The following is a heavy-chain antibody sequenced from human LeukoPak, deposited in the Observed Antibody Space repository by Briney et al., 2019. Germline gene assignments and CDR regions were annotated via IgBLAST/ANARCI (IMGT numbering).Heavy chain of an antibody. Sequence: PGGSLSPSCAPSGFTFRSYAMSGVRQAPRGGRECVSVIRSSGGSTCSAESVKGRFTTYRDNSKNTLYLQMNSLRVEDTAIYYCARDRMSHRGYFDIWGRGTLVTVSS. CDR1: GFTFRSYA. CDR3: ARDRMSHRGYFDI. J-gene: IGHJ2*01. CDR2: IRSSGGST. V-gene: IGHV3-23*01.